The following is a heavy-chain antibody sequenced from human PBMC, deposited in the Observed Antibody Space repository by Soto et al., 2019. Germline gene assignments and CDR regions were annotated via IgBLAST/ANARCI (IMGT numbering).Heavy chain of an antibody. V-gene: IGHV4-39*01. D-gene: IGHD3-10*01. CDR1: GGSISSSSYY. Sequence: PSETLSLTCTVSGGSISSSSYYWGWIRQPPGKGLEWIGSIYYSGSTYYNPSLKSRVTISVDTSKNQFSLKLSSVTAADTAVYYCARGVVGDYYGSGSPLGQYYHYMDVWGKGTTVTVSS. CDR2: IYYSGST. J-gene: IGHJ6*03. CDR3: ARGVVGDYYGSGSPLGQYYHYMDV.